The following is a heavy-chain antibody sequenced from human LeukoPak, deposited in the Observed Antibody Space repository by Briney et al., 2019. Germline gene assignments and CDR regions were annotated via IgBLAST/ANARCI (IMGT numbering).Heavy chain of an antibody. J-gene: IGHJ4*02. CDR3: ERDRGRFGELWDY. V-gene: IGHV6-1*01. CDR2: TYYRSKWYN. CDR1: GDSVSSNNAA. D-gene: IGHD3-10*01. Sequence: KPSQTLSLTCAISGDSVSSNNAACNWIRQSPSRGLEWQGRTYYRSKWYNDYAVSVKSRITINPDTSKNQFSLQLNSVTPEDTAVYYCERDRGRFGELWDYWGQGTLVTVSS.